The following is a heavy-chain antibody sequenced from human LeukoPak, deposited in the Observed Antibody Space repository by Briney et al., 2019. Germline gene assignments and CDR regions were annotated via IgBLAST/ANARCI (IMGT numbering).Heavy chain of an antibody. CDR3: ARGRGGIVGATRPDY. V-gene: IGHV4-34*01. J-gene: IGHJ4*02. CDR2: INHSGST. D-gene: IGHD1-26*01. CDR1: GGSFSGYY. Sequence: SETLSLTCAVYGGSFSGYYWSWVRQPPGKGLEWVGEINHSGSTNYNPSLKSPVTISVDTSKNQFSLKLSSVTAADTAVYYCARGRGGIVGATRPDYWGQGTLVTVSS.